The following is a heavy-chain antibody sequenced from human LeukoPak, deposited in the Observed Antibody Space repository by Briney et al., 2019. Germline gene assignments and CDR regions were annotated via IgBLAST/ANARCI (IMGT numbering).Heavy chain of an antibody. CDR3: TRDLMDYDVSTGLHHYYMDV. V-gene: IGHV3-23*01. J-gene: IGHJ6*02. CDR2: IDDSGDNT. D-gene: IGHD3-9*01. CDR1: GFTFRSYA. Sequence: GGSLRLSCAASGFTFRSYAMSWVRQAPEKGLERVSGIDDSGDNTYYADSVKGRFTISRDNSKNTLYLQMNSLRAEDTAVYYCTRDLMDYDVSTGLHHYYMDVWGQGTTVTVSS.